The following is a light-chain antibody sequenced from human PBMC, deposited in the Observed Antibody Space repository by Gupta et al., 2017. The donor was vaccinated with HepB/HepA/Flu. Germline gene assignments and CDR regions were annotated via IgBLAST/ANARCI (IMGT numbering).Light chain of an antibody. CDR3: GTWDSSLRAWV. J-gene: IGLJ3*02. CDR2: DND. CDR1: PSNIGNNY. V-gene: IGLV1-51*01. Sequence: QSVLTQPPSVSAAPGQKVAISCSGSPSNIGNNYVSWYQQFPGTAPQLLIYDNDKRPSGIPDRFSGSKSGTSATLAITGLQTGDEANFYCGTWDSSLRAWVFGGGTKVNVL.